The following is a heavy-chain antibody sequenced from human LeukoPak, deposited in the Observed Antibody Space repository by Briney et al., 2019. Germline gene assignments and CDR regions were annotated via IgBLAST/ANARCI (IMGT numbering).Heavy chain of an antibody. CDR3: ARWAIFGSDGAYYYYGMDV. CDR1: GFIFSSYW. V-gene: IGHV3-7*01. J-gene: IGHJ6*02. D-gene: IGHD3-3*01. Sequence: GGSLRLSCAASGFIFSSYWMSWVRPAPGKGLEWVANIKQDGSEKYYVDSVKGRFTISRDNAKNSLYLQMNSLRAEDTAGYYCARWAIFGSDGAYYYYGMDVWGQGTTVTVSS. CDR2: IKQDGSEK.